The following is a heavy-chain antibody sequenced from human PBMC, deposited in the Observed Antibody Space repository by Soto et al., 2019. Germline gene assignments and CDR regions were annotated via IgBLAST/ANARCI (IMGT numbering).Heavy chain of an antibody. CDR3: ARKEYSHGIRAYYYYGMDV. Sequence: PGGSLRLSCAASGFTFSSYAMHWVRQAPGKGLEWVAVISYDGSNKYYADSVKGRFTISRDNSKNTLYLQMNSLRAEGSAVYYCARKEYSHGIRAYYYYGMDVWGQGTTVTVSS. CDR1: GFTFSSYA. J-gene: IGHJ6*02. D-gene: IGHD5-18*01. CDR2: ISYDGSNK. V-gene: IGHV3-30-3*01.